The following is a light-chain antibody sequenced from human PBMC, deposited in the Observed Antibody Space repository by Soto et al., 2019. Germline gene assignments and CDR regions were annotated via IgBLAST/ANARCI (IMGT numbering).Light chain of an antibody. CDR3: SSYAGSNNVV. J-gene: IGLJ2*01. CDR1: MRDVGAYNL. Sequence: QSVLTQPASVSGSAGQSITISCSGTMRDVGAYNLVSWYQQHPGTAPKLIIYEVRNRPSGISSRFSGSRSGNTASLTISGLQSEDEADYYCSSYAGSNNVVFGGGTKLTVL. V-gene: IGLV2-14*01. CDR2: EVR.